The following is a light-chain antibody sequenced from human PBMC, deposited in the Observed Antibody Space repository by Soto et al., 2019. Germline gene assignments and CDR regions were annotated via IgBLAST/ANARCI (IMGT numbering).Light chain of an antibody. CDR2: SNN. J-gene: IGLJ1*01. V-gene: IGLV1-47*02. CDR1: SSNIGTNY. Sequence: QSVLTQPPSASGTPGQRVTISCSGSSSNIGTNYVSWYQQLPGTAPKLLIYSNNQRPSGVPDRFSGSKSGTSASLAISGLRSDDEADYYCAAWDDSLSVFGTGTKVTVL. CDR3: AAWDDSLSV.